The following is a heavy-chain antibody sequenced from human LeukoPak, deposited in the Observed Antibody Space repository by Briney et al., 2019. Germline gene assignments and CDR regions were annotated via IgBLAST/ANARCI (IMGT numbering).Heavy chain of an antibody. V-gene: IGHV1-69*01. CDR3: ATELCSGGSCSREGWFDP. D-gene: IGHD2-15*01. J-gene: IGHJ5*02. CDR2: IIPIFGTA. CDR1: GGTFSSYA. Sequence: GASVKVSCKASGGTFSSYAISWVRQAPGQGLEWMGGIIPIFGTANYAQKFQGRVTITADESTSTAYMELSSLRSEDTAVYYCATELCSGGSCSREGWFDPWGQGTLVTVSS.